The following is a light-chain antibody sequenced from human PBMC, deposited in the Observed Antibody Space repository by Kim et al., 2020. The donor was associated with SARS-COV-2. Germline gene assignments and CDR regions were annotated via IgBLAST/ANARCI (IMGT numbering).Light chain of an antibody. CDR2: GNS. Sequence: GQRVTISRTRGSTNLGASYDLHYDQQLPRTAPKHIIYGNSNRPSGVPDRFSCPTSDTSASLAITGLQAEDEADYYCQSYDSSLNLVFGGGTQLTVL. J-gene: IGLJ2*01. CDR3: QSYDSSLNLV. V-gene: IGLV1-40*01. CDR1: STNLGASYD.